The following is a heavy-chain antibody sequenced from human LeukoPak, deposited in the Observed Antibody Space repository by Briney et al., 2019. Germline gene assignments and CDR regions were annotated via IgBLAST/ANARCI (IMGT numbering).Heavy chain of an antibody. V-gene: IGHV1-18*01. CDR3: ARASRGITGTTGDY. CDR1: VYTFTTYG. CDR2: ISAYNGNT. J-gene: IGHJ4*02. D-gene: IGHD1-20*01. Sequence: ASVKVSFMASVYTFTTYGISWVRQAPAQGGEGMGWISAYNGNTNYAQKLQGRVTMTADTSTSTDYMELRSLRSDDTAVYYCARASRGITGTTGDYWGQGPLVTVSS.